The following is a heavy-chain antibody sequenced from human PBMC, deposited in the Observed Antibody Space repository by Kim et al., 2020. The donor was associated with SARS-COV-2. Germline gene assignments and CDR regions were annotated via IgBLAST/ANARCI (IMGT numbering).Heavy chain of an antibody. CDR3: ARISSTWGGMDV. D-gene: IGHD7-27*01. V-gene: IGHV3-33*01. Sequence: ADSVKGRFTISRDNSKNTLYLQMNSRRAEDTAVYYCARISSTWGGMDVWGQGTTVTVSS. J-gene: IGHJ6*02.